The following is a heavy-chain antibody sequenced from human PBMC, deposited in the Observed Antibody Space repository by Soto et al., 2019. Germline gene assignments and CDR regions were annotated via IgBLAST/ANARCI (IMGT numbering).Heavy chain of an antibody. D-gene: IGHD3-10*01. CDR1: GYTFTSYD. CDR2: MNPNSGNT. V-gene: IGHV1-8*01. J-gene: IGHJ6*02. Sequence: ASVKVSCKASGYTFTSYDINWVRQATGQGLEWMGWMNPNSGNTGYAQKFQGRVTMTRNTSISTAYMELSSLRSEDTAVYYCARGSGVYAKIRFGELFSGYYYYGMDVWGQGTTVTVSS. CDR3: ARGSGVYAKIRFGELFSGYYYYGMDV.